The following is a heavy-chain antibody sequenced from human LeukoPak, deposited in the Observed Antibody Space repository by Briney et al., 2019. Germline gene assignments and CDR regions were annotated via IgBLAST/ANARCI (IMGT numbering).Heavy chain of an antibody. CDR2: IYYSGST. D-gene: IGHD3-9*01. Sequence: SETLSLTCPVSGGSISSYYWSWIRQPPGKGLEWIGYIYYSGSTNYNPSLKSRVTISVDTSKNQFSLKLSSVTAADTAVYYCARDRSNYDILTGPAYGMDVWGQGTTVTVSS. J-gene: IGHJ6*02. CDR1: GGSISSYY. CDR3: ARDRSNYDILTGPAYGMDV. V-gene: IGHV4-59*01.